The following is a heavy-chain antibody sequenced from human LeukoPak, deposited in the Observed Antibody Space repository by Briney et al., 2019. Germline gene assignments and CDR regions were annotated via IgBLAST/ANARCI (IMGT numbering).Heavy chain of an antibody. CDR2: IYYSGST. CDR3: ARVSVVIPAAKNYYGMDV. D-gene: IGHD2-2*01. CDR1: GGSISSGGYY. V-gene: IGHV4-31*03. J-gene: IGHJ6*02. Sequence: SETLSLTCTVSGGSISSGGYYWSWIRQHPGKGLEWIGYIYYSGSTYYNPSLKSRVTISVDTSKNQFSLKLSSVTAADTAVYYCARVSVVIPAAKNYYGMDVWGQGTTVTVSS.